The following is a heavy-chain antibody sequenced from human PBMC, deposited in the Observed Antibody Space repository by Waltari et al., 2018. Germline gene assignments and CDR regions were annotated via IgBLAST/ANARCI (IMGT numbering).Heavy chain of an antibody. CDR1: EFTFSSYA. Sequence: QVQLVESGGGVVQPGRSLRLSCAASEFTFSSYAMHWVRQAPGKGLEWVAVISYNGRKTYYVDSVKGRFTSSRDNSKKTLYLQMNSLRAEDTAVYYCARDYCDRTNCHGMDVWGQGTTVTVSS. V-gene: IGHV3-30*04. CDR2: ISYNGRKT. J-gene: IGHJ6*02. CDR3: ARDYCDRTNCHGMDV. D-gene: IGHD3-22*01.